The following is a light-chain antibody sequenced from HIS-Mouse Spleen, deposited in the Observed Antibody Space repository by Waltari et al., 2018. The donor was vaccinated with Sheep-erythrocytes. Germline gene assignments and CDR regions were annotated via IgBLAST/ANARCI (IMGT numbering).Light chain of an antibody. CDR2: DVS. J-gene: IGLJ3*02. CDR1: SSDVGGYNY. Sequence: QSALTQPRSVSGSPGQSVTISCTGTSSDVGGYNYVSWYQQHPGKAPKLMIYDVSKRPSGFPDRFSGSKSGNTASLTISGLQAEDEADYYCCSYAGSYTFWVFGGGTKLTAL. V-gene: IGLV2-11*01. CDR3: CSYAGSYTFWV.